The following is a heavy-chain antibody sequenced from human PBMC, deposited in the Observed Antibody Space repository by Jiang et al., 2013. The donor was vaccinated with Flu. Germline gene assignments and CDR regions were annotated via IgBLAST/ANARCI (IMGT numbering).Heavy chain of an antibody. CDR2: ISGSGGST. J-gene: IGHJ4*02. CDR3: AKDKGQLLWFGESPTDY. CDR1: GFTFSSYA. D-gene: IGHD3-10*01. Sequence: VQLLESGGGLVQPGGSLRLSCAASGFTFSSYAMSWVRQAPGKGLEWVSAISGSGGSTYYADSVKGRFTISRDNSKNTLYLQMNSLRAEDTAVYYCAKDKGQLLWFGESPTDYWGQGTLVTVSS. V-gene: IGHV3-23*01.